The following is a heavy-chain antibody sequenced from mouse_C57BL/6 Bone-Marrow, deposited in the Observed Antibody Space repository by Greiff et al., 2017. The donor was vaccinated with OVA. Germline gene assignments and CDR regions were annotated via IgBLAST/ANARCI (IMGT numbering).Heavy chain of an antibody. CDR1: GYAFSSSW. Sequence: QVQLKQSGPELVKPGASVKISCKASGYAFSSSWMNWVKQRPGKGLEWIGRIYPGDGDTNYNGKFKGKATLTADKSSSTAYMQLSSLTSEDSAVYFCARKPGDLAYGNYSMDYWGQGTSVTVSS. D-gene: IGHD2-1*01. CDR2: IYPGDGDT. V-gene: IGHV1-82*01. CDR3: ARKPGDLAYGNYSMDY. J-gene: IGHJ4*01.